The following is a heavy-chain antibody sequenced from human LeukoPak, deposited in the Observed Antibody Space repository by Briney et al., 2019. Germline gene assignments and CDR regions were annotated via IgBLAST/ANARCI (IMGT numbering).Heavy chain of an antibody. CDR3: AREYYDTLTGYPNWFDP. Sequence: SVKVSCKASGGTFSSYAISWVRQAPGQGLEWMGGIIPIFGTANYAQKFQGRVTITADKSTSTAYMELSSLRSEDTAVYYCAREYYDTLTGYPNWFDPWGRGTLVTVSS. CDR1: GGTFSSYA. CDR2: IIPIFGTA. V-gene: IGHV1-69*06. J-gene: IGHJ5*02. D-gene: IGHD3-9*01.